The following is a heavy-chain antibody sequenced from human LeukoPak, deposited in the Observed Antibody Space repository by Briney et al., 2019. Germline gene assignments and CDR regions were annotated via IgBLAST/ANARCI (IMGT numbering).Heavy chain of an antibody. CDR2: IIPIFGTA. D-gene: IGHD1-26*01. CDR3: ARTIVGTIGGGGYYFDY. CDR1: AGTFSSYA. Sequence: SVKVSCKASAGTFSSYAISRVRQAPGQGLAWMGGIIPIFGTANYAQKFQGRVTITADESTSTAYMELSSLRSEDTAVYYCARTIVGTIGGGGYYFDYWGQGTLVTVSS. V-gene: IGHV1-69*01. J-gene: IGHJ4*02.